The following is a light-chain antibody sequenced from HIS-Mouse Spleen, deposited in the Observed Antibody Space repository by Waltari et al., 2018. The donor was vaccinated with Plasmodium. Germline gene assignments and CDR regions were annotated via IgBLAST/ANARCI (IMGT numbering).Light chain of an antibody. CDR1: KLGDKY. CDR2: QDS. Sequence: SYELTQPPSVSVSPGQPARLTCTGDKLGDKYACWYQQKPGQYPVLVIYQDSKRPSGIPERFSGSNSGNTATLTISGTQAMDEADYYCQAWDSSTAVFGGGTKLTVL. V-gene: IGLV3-1*01. J-gene: IGLJ3*02. CDR3: QAWDSSTAV.